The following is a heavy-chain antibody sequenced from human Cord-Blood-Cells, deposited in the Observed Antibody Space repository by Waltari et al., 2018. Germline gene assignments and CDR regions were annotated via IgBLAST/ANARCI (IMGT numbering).Heavy chain of an antibody. CDR3: ARHNRWMVTMIVDAFDI. D-gene: IGHD3-22*01. J-gene: IGHJ3*02. CDR1: GGSISSSSYY. V-gene: IGHV4-39*01. Sequence: QLQLQESGTGLVKHSETLSLTRTVSGGSISSSSYYWGWIRQPPGKGLAGIGSIYYRGITYYTPSLKRRVSISVDTAKNQFSLKLSSVTASDTAVYYRARHNRWMVTMIVDAFDIWGQGTMVTVSS. CDR2: IYYRGIT.